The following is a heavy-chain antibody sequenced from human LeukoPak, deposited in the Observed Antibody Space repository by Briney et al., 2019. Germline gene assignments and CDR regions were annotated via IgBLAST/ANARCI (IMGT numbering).Heavy chain of an antibody. CDR3: VRDRSGTYYNFDV. CDR2: ISYNGRT. CDR1: GGSIGSSF. J-gene: IGHJ3*01. V-gene: IGHV4-59*13. D-gene: IGHD1-26*01. Sequence: SETLSLTCSVFGGSIGSSFWNWTRLSPGKGLEWIGYISYNGRTNYSPSLKSRVIISIDTSKNQLSLNLTSVTAADTALYYCVRDRSGTYYNFDVWGQGTMVSVSA.